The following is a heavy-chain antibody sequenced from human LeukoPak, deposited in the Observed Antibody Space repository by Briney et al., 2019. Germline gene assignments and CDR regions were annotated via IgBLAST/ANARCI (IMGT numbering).Heavy chain of an antibody. CDR2: INPNSGGT. J-gene: IGHJ4*02. CDR3: AREGQWELLLGYFDY. CDR1: GYTFTGYY. V-gene: IGHV1-2*02. D-gene: IGHD1-26*01. Sequence: ASVKVSCKASGYTFTGYYMHWVRQAPGQGLEWMGWINPNSGGTNYAQKFQGRVTMTRDTSISTAYMELSRLRSDDTAVYYCAREGQWELLLGYFDYWGQGTLVTVSS.